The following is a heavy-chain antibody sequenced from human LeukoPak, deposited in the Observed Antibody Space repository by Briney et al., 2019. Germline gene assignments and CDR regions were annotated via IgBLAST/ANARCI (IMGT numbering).Heavy chain of an antibody. Sequence: SETLSLTCAVYGAPFSDYCCSWIRQPPGKGLEWIGEINHSEYTSYNPSLKSRVTISVDTSKEQFSLRLRSVTAADTAVYYCATQDNSGWYYFDYWGQGTLVTVPS. CDR1: GAPFSDYC. CDR2: INHSEYT. J-gene: IGHJ4*02. D-gene: IGHD6-19*01. V-gene: IGHV4-34*01. CDR3: ATQDNSGWYYFDY.